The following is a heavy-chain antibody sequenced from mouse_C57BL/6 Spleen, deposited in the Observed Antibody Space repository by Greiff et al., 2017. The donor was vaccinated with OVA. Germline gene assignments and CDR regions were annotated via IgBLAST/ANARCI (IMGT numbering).Heavy chain of an antibody. CDR2: IDPSDSET. D-gene: IGHD1-1*01. J-gene: IGHJ2*01. CDR1: GYTFTSYW. V-gene: IGHV1-52*01. Sequence: QVQLQQPGAELVRPGSSVKLSCKASGYTFTSYWMHWVKQRPIQGLEWIGNIDPSDSETHYNQKFKDKATLTVDKSSSTAYMQLSSLTSEDSAVYYCARLRFTTVVEDYWGQGTTLTVSS. CDR3: ARLRFTTVVEDY.